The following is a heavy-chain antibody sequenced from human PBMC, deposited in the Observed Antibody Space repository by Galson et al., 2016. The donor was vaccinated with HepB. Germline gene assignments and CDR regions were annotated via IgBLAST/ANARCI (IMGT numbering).Heavy chain of an antibody. CDR1: GVSISSDNCY. V-gene: IGHV4-39*01. J-gene: IGHJ4*01. CDR2: IFHRGST. Sequence: SETLSLTCTVSGVSISSDNCYWGWIRQPPGKGLEWIGHIFHRGSTYYNPSLKTRGAISVDTSENQFSLKLNSVTAADTAVYYCACLDRSIDYWGRGALVAVSP. CDR3: ACLDRSIDY. D-gene: IGHD1-1*01.